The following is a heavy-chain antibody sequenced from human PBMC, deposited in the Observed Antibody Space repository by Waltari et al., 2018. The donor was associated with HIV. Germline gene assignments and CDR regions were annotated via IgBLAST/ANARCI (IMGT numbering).Heavy chain of an antibody. CDR1: GFAFGDYA. D-gene: IGHD1-26*01. CDR2: ISWNSDDR. V-gene: IGHV3-9*01. J-gene: IGHJ3*02. Sequence: EMKLVESGGDLVQPGGYLTLSCAASGFAFGDYAMHWVRQLPGRGLEWVSGISWNSDDRDYADSVKGRFTISRDNTDNSLYLHMTSLRVEDTALYYCVKDKDLGWELLNGAFDIWGLGTMVTVSS. CDR3: VKDKDLGWELLNGAFDI.